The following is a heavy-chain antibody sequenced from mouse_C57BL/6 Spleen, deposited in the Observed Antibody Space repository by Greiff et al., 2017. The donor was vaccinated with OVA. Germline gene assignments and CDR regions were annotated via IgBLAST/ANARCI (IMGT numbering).Heavy chain of an antibody. Sequence: QVQLQQPGAELVKPGASVKLSCKASGYTFTSYLMHWVKQRPGRGLEWIGRIDPTSGGTKYNEKFKSKATLTVDKPSSTAYMQLSSLTSEDSAVDYCATDCYGSLRFAYWGQGTLVTVSA. V-gene: IGHV1-72*01. CDR3: ATDCYGSLRFAY. CDR1: GYTFTSYL. D-gene: IGHD1-1*01. J-gene: IGHJ3*01. CDR2: IDPTSGGT.